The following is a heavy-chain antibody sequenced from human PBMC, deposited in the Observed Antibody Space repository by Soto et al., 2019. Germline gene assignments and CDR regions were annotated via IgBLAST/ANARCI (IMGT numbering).Heavy chain of an antibody. CDR3: ARDWEMTTIGGGDAFDI. CDR2: ISAYNGNT. J-gene: IGHJ3*02. CDR1: GYTFTIYG. D-gene: IGHD3-16*01. V-gene: IGHV1-18*01. Sequence: ASVKVSCKASGYTFTIYGISWVRQAPGQGLEWMGWISAYNGNTNYAQKLQGRVTMTTDTSTSTAYMELRSLRSDDTAVYYCARDWEMTTIGGGDAFDIWGQGTMVTVS.